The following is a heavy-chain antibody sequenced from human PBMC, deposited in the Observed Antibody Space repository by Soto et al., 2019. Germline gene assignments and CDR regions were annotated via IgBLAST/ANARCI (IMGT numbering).Heavy chain of an antibody. D-gene: IGHD4-4*01. CDR2: INPGDSDI. Sequence: LGESLKISCKASGYSFTTYWIAWVRQMPGKVLEWMGIINPGDSDIRYSPSFQGQVTISADNSISTAYLQWSSLKASDTAMYYCARHEQFYYYYGMDVWGQGXAVTVSS. V-gene: IGHV5-51*01. CDR1: GYSFTTYW. CDR3: ARHEQFYYYYGMDV. J-gene: IGHJ6*02.